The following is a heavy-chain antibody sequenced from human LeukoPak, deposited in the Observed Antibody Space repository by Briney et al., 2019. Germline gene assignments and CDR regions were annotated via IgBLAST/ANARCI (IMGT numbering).Heavy chain of an antibody. J-gene: IGHJ5*02. Sequence: ASVKVSCKASGYTFTSYDIIWVRQATGPGLEWMGWMNPNSGNTGCAQKFQGRVTITRNTSISTAYMELSSLRSEDTAVYYSARSPWGYCSSTSCKDTMFDPWGQGTLVTVSS. D-gene: IGHD2-2*01. CDR1: GYTFTSYD. CDR3: ARSPWGYCSSTSCKDTMFDP. CDR2: MNPNSGNT. V-gene: IGHV1-8*03.